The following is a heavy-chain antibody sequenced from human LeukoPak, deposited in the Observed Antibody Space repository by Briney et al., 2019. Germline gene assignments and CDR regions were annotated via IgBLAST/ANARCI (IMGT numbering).Heavy chain of an antibody. CDR2: IIPIFGTA. CDR3: ARSRYYYGSGTYPNWFDP. CDR1: GGTFSSYA. D-gene: IGHD3-10*01. Sequence: GASVKVSCKASGGTFSSYAISWVRQAPGQGLEWMGGIIPIFGTANYAQKFQGRVTITTDESTSTAYMELSSLRSEDTAVYYCARSRYYYGSGTYPNWFDPWGQGTLVTVSS. V-gene: IGHV1-69*05. J-gene: IGHJ5*02.